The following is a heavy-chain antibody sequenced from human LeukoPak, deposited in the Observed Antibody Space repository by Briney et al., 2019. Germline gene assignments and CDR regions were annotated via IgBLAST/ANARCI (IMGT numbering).Heavy chain of an antibody. J-gene: IGHJ4*02. D-gene: IGHD2-15*01. Sequence: SETLSLTCAVSGYSISSYYYWTWIRQPPGKGLEWIGEINHSGSTNYNPSLRSRVTISVDTSKNQFSLRLSSVTAADTAVYYCATAGSGLIGYCSGGKCSLSPFDSWGQGTLVTVSS. CDR1: GYSISSYYY. V-gene: IGHV4-38-2*01. CDR2: INHSGST. CDR3: ATAGSGLIGYCSGGKCSLSPFDS.